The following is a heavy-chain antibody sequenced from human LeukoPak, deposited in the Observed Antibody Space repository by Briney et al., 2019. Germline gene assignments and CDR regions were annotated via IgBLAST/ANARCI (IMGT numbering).Heavy chain of an antibody. CDR1: GYTFTSYD. D-gene: IGHD2-2*02. J-gene: IGHJ5*02. CDR3: ARGRYQLLYVRAVPRHNWFDP. V-gene: IGHV1-8*01. Sequence: ASVKVSCKASGYTFTSYDINWVRQATGQGLEWMGWMNPNSGNTGYAQKFQGRVTMTRNTSISTAYMELSSLRSEDTAVYYCARGRYQLLYVRAVPRHNWFDPWGQGTLVTVSS. CDR2: MNPNSGNT.